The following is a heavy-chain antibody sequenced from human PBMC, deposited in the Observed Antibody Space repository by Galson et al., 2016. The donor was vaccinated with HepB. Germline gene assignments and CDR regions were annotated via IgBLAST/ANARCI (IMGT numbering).Heavy chain of an antibody. V-gene: IGHV3-53*01. CDR3: ARVPDYSPTFFDY. CDR2: IYSDTST. Sequence: SLRLSCAASAFNIRKNYMSWVRQAPGQGLEWVSTIYSDTSTYYTDSVEGRFTISRDNSKNTLYLQMNSLRAEDTAIYYCARVPDYSPTFFDYWGQGTLVTVSS. J-gene: IGHJ4*02. CDR1: AFNIRKNY. D-gene: IGHD3-9*01.